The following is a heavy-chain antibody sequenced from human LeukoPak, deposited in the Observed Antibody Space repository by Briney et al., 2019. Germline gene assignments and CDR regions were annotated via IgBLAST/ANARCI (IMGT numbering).Heavy chain of an antibody. Sequence: GASVKVSCKASGYTFTGYYMHWVRQAPGQGLEWMGWINPNSGGTNYAQKFQGRATMTRDTSISTAYMELSRLRSDDTAVYYCATRYCSSTSCYAEYFQHWGQGTLVTVSS. D-gene: IGHD2-2*01. V-gene: IGHV1-2*02. CDR3: ATRYCSSTSCYAEYFQH. CDR2: INPNSGGT. CDR1: GYTFTGYY. J-gene: IGHJ1*01.